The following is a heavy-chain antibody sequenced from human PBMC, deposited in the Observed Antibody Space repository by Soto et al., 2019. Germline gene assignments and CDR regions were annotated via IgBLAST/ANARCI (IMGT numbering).Heavy chain of an antibody. V-gene: IGHV1-69*02. D-gene: IGHD4-17*01. CDR3: ARGETTLDY. CDR2: IIPILGIA. CDR1: GVTFSSYT. J-gene: IGHJ4*02. Sequence: QVQLVQSGAEVKKPGSSVKVSCKASGVTFSSYTISWVRQAPGQGLEWMGRIIPILGIANYAQKFQGRVTITADKATSKAYMELSSLRSEDTCVYYWARGETTLDYWGQGTLVTVSS.